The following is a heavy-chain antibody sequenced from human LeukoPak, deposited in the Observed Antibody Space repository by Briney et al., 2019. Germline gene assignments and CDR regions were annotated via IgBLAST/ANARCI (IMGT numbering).Heavy chain of an antibody. J-gene: IGHJ4*02. CDR1: GFSFSSYA. CDR2: ISGSGSST. D-gene: IGHD3-10*01. V-gene: IGHV3-23*01. CDR3: AKAHYSGSGIFDY. Sequence: GGSLRLSCAASGFSFSSYAMSWVRQAPGKGLEWVSAISGSGSSTYYAHSVTGRFTISRDNSKTTLYLQMSSLRAEDTAVYYCAKAHYSGSGIFDYWGQGTLVTVSS.